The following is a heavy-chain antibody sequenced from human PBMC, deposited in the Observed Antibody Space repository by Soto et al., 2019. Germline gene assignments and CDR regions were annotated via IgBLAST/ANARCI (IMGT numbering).Heavy chain of an antibody. V-gene: IGHV3-23*01. CDR3: AKDLYCDYVGAFVI. D-gene: IGHD3-16*01. CDR1: GFTFRNYA. J-gene: IGHJ3*02. Sequence: EVQLLESGGNLIQPGGSLRLSCAASGFTFRNYAMSWVRQAPGAGPEWVAGISGSGGRTYYADSVKGRFTISRDNSNNAMFQQMNSLRAENTALYYCAKDLYCDYVGAFVIWGRGTMVTVSS. CDR2: ISGSGGRT.